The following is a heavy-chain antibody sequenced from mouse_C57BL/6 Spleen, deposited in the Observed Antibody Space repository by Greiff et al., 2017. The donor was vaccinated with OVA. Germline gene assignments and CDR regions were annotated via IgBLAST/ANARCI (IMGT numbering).Heavy chain of an antibody. Sequence: VQLKESGPGLAKPSQTLSLTCSVTGYSITSDYWNWIRKFPGNKLEYMGYISYSGSTYYNPSLKSRISITRDTTKNQYYLQLNSVTTEDTATYYCARCPRWTVYWYFDVWGTGTTVTVSS. J-gene: IGHJ1*03. CDR2: ISYSGST. CDR3: ARCPRWTVYWYFDV. D-gene: IGHD1-1*02. V-gene: IGHV3-8*01. CDR1: GYSITSDY.